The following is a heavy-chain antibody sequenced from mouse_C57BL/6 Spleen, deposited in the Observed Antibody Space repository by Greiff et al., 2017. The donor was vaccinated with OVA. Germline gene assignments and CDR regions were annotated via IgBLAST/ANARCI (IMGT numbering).Heavy chain of an antibody. CDR1: GFTFSDYG. V-gene: IGHV5-17*01. Sequence: EVQGVESGGGLVKPGGSLKLSCAASGFTFSDYGMHWVRQAPEKGLEWVAYISSGSSTIYYADTVKGRFTISRDNAKNTLFLQMTSLRSEDTAMYYCASPYYGSSRSYWYFDVWGTGTTVTVSS. J-gene: IGHJ1*03. CDR2: ISSGSSTI. CDR3: ASPYYGSSRSYWYFDV. D-gene: IGHD1-1*01.